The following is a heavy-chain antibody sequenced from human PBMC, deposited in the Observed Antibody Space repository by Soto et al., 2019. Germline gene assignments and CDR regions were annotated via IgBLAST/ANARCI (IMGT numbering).Heavy chain of an antibody. CDR3: TTVRAGESDLDH. V-gene: IGHV3-30*02. J-gene: IGHJ4*02. CDR2: MSGDGGDT. D-gene: IGHD3-10*02. Sequence: GGSLRLSCVGSGFIFINNGMNWVRQTPGKGLEWVACMSGDGGDTFYADSVKGRFTISRDNSKNTLFLQMTNLRAEDTAMYYCTTVRAGESDLDHWGQGTLVTVSS. CDR1: GFIFINNG.